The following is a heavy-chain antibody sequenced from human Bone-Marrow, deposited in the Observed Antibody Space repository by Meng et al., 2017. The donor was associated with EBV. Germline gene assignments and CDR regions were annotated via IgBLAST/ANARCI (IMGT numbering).Heavy chain of an antibody. J-gene: IGHJ4*02. CDR3: ARDGSVEMASI. D-gene: IGHD5-24*01. CDR1: GGTFSSYA. Sequence: QGELVEGGGGVKKPGSSVEVSRQASGGTFSSYAISWVRQAPGQGLEWMGGIIPIFGTANYAQKFQGRVTITADKSTSTAYMELSSLRSEDTAVYYCARDGSVEMASIWGQGTLVTVSS. CDR2: IIPIFGTA. V-gene: IGHV1-69*06.